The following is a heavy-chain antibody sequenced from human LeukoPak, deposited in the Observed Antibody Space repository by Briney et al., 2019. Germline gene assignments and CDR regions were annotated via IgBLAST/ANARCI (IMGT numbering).Heavy chain of an antibody. D-gene: IGHD3-9*01. Sequence: GASVKVSCKASGGTFSSYAISWVRQAPGQGLEWMGGIIPIFGTANYAQKFQGRVTITADESTSTAYMELSSLRSEDTAVYYCASWYYDILTGYYSPYSMDVWGQGTTVTVSS. CDR3: ASWYYDILTGYYSPYSMDV. J-gene: IGHJ6*02. CDR2: IIPIFGTA. V-gene: IGHV1-69*13. CDR1: GGTFSSYA.